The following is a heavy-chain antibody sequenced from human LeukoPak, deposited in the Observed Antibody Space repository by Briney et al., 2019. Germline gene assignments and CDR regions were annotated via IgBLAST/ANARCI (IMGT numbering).Heavy chain of an antibody. CDR3: AREHHSSSWYYYYYYGMDV. CDR2: INHNGNVN. D-gene: IGHD6-13*01. V-gene: IGHV3-7*03. CDR1: GFTFSSYW. J-gene: IGHJ6*02. Sequence: QSGGSLRLSCAASGFTFSSYWMNWARQAPGKGLEWVASINHNGNVNYYVDSVKGRFTISRDNAKNSLYLQMSNLRAEDTAVYLCAREHHSSSWYYYYYYGMDVWGQGTTVTVSS.